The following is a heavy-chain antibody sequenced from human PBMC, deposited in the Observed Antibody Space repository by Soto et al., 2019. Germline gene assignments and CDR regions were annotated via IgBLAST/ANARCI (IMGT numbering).Heavy chain of an antibody. CDR3: ARARGYSGYDRWYFDY. J-gene: IGHJ4*02. CDR1: GGSISSYY. Sequence: ASETLSLTCTVSGGSISSYYWSWIRQPPGKGLEWIGYIYYSGSTNYNPSLKSRVNISVDTSKNQFSLKLSSVTAADTAVYYCARARGYSGYDRWYFDYWGQGTLVTVS. CDR2: IYYSGST. V-gene: IGHV4-59*01. D-gene: IGHD5-12*01.